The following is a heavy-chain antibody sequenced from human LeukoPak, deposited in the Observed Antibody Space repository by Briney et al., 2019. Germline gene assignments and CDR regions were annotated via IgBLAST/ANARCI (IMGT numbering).Heavy chain of an antibody. J-gene: IGHJ6*03. Sequence: TSETLSLTCTVSGGSISSYYWSWIRQPPGKGLEWIGYIYYSGSTNYNPSLESRVTISVDRSKNQFSLNLSSVTAADTAVYYCARTPAGPPYYYMDVWGKGTTVSVSS. V-gene: IGHV4-59*01. CDR2: IYYSGST. CDR3: ARTPAGPPYYYMDV. CDR1: GGSISSYY.